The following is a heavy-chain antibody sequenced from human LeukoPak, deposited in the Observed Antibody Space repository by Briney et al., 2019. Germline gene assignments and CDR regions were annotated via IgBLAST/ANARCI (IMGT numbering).Heavy chain of an antibody. CDR3: ARETIGYCSGGSCPGGYYYYYMDV. J-gene: IGHJ6*03. V-gene: IGHV4-61*02. Sequence: PSETLSLTCTVSGGSIGSGSYYWSWIRQPAGKGLEWIGRIYTSGSTNYNPSLKSRVTISVDTSKNQFSLKLSSVTAADTAVYHCARETIGYCSGGSCPGGYYYYYMDVWGKGTTVTISS. CDR1: GGSIGSGSYY. CDR2: IYTSGST. D-gene: IGHD2-15*01.